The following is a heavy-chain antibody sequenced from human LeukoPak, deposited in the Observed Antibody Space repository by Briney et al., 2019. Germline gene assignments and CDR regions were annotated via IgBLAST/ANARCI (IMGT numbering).Heavy chain of an antibody. J-gene: IGHJ6*03. CDR2: INPNSGGT. D-gene: IGHD2-21*01. CDR3: AIGSAHIVVVIATDYYMDV. Sequence: ASVKVSCKASGYTFTGHYMHWVRQAPGQGLEWMGWINPNSGGTNYAQKFQGRVTMTRDTSISTAYMELSRLRSDDTAVYCCAIGSAHIVVVIATDYYMDVWGKGTTVTVSS. V-gene: IGHV1-2*02. CDR1: GYTFTGHY.